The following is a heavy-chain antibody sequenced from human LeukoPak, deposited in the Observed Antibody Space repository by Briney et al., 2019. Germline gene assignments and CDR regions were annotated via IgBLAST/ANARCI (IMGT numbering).Heavy chain of an antibody. CDR2: ISAGNGNT. V-gene: IGHV1-3*01. CDR3: ARISGSYGAFDI. CDR1: GYTFTSFA. J-gene: IGHJ3*02. Sequence: ASVEVSCKASGYTFTSFAIHWVRQAPGQRLEWMGWISAGNGNTKYSQKFQGRVTFTRDTSASTAYMELSGLRSEDTAVYYCARISGSYGAFDIWGQGTMVTVSS. D-gene: IGHD1-26*01.